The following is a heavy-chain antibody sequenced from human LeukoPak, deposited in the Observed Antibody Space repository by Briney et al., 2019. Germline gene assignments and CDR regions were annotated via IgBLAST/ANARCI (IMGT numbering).Heavy chain of an antibody. J-gene: IGHJ4*02. CDR2: ISGSGGST. V-gene: IGHV3-23*01. CDR1: RFTFSDYY. D-gene: IGHD4-17*01. Sequence: PGGSLRLSCAASRFTFSDYYMTWIRQAPGKGLEWVSAISGSGGSTYYADSVKGRFTISRDNSKNTLYLQMNSLRAEDTAVYYCAKDPSNGDYGYFLEFDYWGQGTLVTVSS. CDR3: AKDPSNGDYGYFLEFDY.